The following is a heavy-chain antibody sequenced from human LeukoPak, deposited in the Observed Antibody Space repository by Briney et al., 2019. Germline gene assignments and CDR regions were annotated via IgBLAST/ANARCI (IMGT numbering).Heavy chain of an antibody. CDR2: ISYDGSTK. CDR1: GFTFSSFG. V-gene: IGHV3-30*18. Sequence: PGGSLRLSCAASGFTFSSFGMHWVREAPGKGLEWVAIISYDGSTKYYEDSVKGRFTISRDNSKNTLHLQMNSLRAEDTAVYYCAKDGELLGFDYWGQGTLVTVSS. CDR3: AKDGELLGFDY. D-gene: IGHD1-26*01. J-gene: IGHJ4*02.